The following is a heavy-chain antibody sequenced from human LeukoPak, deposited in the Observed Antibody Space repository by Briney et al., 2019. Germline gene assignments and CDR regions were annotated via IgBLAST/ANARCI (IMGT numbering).Heavy chain of an antibody. Sequence: SETLSLTCTVSGYSISSGYYWGWIRQPPGKGLEWIGSIYHSGSTYYNPSLKSRVTISVDTSKNQFSLKLSSVTAADTAVYYCARVRNGYDPEYYYYYYMDVWGKGTTVTVSS. CDR3: ARVRNGYDPEYYYYYYMDV. CDR2: IYHSGST. V-gene: IGHV4-38-2*02. J-gene: IGHJ6*03. CDR1: GYSISSGYY. D-gene: IGHD5-12*01.